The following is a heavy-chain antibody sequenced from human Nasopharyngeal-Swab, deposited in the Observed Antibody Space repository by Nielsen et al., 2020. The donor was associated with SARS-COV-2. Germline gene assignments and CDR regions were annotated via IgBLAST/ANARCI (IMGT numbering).Heavy chain of an antibody. D-gene: IGHD5-18*01. CDR3: TTDDLGYSYGQFDY. Sequence: GESLKISCAASGFTFSNAWMNWVRQAPGKGLEWVGRIKSKTDGGTTDYAAPVKGRFTISRDDSKNTLYLQMNSLKTEDTAVYYCTTDDLGYSYGQFDYWGKGTLVTVSS. V-gene: IGHV3-15*07. CDR2: IKSKTDGGTT. J-gene: IGHJ4*02. CDR1: GFTFSNAW.